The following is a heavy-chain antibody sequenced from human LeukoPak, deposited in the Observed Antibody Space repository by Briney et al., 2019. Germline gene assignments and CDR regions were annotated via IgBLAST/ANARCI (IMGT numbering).Heavy chain of an antibody. CDR1: GFTFSRYG. V-gene: IGHV3-30*18. D-gene: IGHD3-16*01. CDR2: VSYDGSTK. Sequence: GSLRLSCEASGFTFSRYGMHWVRQAPGKGLEWVAVVSYDGSTKYYAGSVKGRFTISRDNSKNTLLLQMNSLRAEDTALYFCAKAETPYTSKSLDYWGQGTLVTVSS. J-gene: IGHJ4*02. CDR3: AKAETPYTSKSLDY.